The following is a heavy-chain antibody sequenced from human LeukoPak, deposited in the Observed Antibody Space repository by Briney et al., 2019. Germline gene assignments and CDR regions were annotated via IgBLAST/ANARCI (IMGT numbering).Heavy chain of an antibody. CDR3: VTVGMTSIWSYLRFDP. J-gene: IGHJ5*02. CDR2: ISSNGGST. Sequence: TGGSLRLSCAASGFTFSSYGMHWVRQAPGKGLEYVSSISSNGGSTYYANSVKGRFTISRDNSKNTLYLQMGSLRAEDMAVYYCVTVGMTSIWSYLRFDPRGQGTLVSVSS. D-gene: IGHD1-26*01. V-gene: IGHV3-64*01. CDR1: GFTFSSYG.